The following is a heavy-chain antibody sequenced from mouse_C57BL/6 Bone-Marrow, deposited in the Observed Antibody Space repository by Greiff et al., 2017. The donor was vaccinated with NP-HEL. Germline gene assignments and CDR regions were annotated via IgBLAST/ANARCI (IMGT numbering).Heavy chain of an antibody. J-gene: IGHJ3*01. CDR1: GYTFTSYG. CDR3: ARSPPYCGSSPAY. CDR2: IYPRSGNT. Sequence: QVQLKQSGAELARPGASVKLSCKASGYTFTSYGISWVKQRTGQGLEWIGEIYPRSGNTYYNEKFKGKATLTADKSSSTASMELRSLTSEDSAVYFCARSPPYCGSSPAYWGQGTLVTVSA. D-gene: IGHD1-1*01. V-gene: IGHV1-81*01.